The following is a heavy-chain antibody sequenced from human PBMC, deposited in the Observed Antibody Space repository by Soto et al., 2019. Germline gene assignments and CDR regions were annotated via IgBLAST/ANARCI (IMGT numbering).Heavy chain of an antibody. CDR2: ISAYNGNT. Sequence: ASVKVSCKASGYTFTSYGISWVRQAPGQGLEWMGWISAYNGNTNYAQKLQGRVTMTTDTSTSTAYMELRSLRSDDTAVYYCARDRLWDYGDYGIDYWGQGTLVTVSS. CDR3: ARDRLWDYGDYGIDY. CDR1: GYTFTSYG. J-gene: IGHJ4*02. D-gene: IGHD4-17*01. V-gene: IGHV1-18*01.